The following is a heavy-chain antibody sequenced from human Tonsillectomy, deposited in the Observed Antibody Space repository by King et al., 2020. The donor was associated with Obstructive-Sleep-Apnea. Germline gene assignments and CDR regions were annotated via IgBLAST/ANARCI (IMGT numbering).Heavy chain of an antibody. Sequence: VQLVESGGGVVQPGRSLRLSCAASGFTFSTYAMHWVRQAPGKGLEWVAVISYDGSNKYYADSVKGRFTISRDNSKNTLYLQMNSRGAEDTAVYFCAREGHGSGSYPYYYYNMDVWGQGTTVTVSS. CDR2: ISYDGSNK. D-gene: IGHD3-10*01. CDR1: GFTFSTYA. CDR3: AREGHGSGSYPYYYYNMDV. V-gene: IGHV3-30-3*01. J-gene: IGHJ6*02.